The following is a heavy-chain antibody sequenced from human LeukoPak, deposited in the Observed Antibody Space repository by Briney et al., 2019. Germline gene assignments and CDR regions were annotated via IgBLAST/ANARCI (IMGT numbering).Heavy chain of an antibody. CDR1: GFTFSSYA. Sequence: GGSLRLSCAASGFTFSSYAMSWVRQAPGKGLEWVSSLSGSGGSPNYANSVKGRFTISRDNSKNTLYLQMNSLRAEDTAVYYCANALGGGKTRYYFDCWGQGTLVTVSS. V-gene: IGHV3-23*01. CDR3: ANALGGGKTRYYFDC. CDR2: LSGSGGSP. J-gene: IGHJ4*02. D-gene: IGHD1-26*01.